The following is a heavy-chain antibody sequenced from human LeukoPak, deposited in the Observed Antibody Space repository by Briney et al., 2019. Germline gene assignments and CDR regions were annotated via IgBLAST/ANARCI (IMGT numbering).Heavy chain of an antibody. CDR1: GFTFSSYG. CDR2: ISGSGGST. CDR3: AKYEDFWSGYYDY. D-gene: IGHD3-3*01. Sequence: PGGSLRLSCAASGFTFSSYGMHWVRQAPGKGLEWVSAISGSGGSTYYADSVKGRFTISRDNSKNTLYLQMNSLRAEDTAVYYCAKYEDFWSGYYDYWGQGTLVTVSS. V-gene: IGHV3-23*01. J-gene: IGHJ4*02.